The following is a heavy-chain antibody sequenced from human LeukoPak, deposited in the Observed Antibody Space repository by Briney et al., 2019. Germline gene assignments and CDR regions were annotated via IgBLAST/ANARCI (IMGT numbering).Heavy chain of an antibody. CDR3: ARDAQRGFDYSNSLEY. CDR2: IWSDGSNR. J-gene: IGHJ4*01. D-gene: IGHD4-11*01. Sequence: PGGSLRLSCAASGFIFGHYGMHWVRPAPGKGLEWVAVIWSDGSNRFYAGSVKGRFTISRDNSQNTLFLQMNSLRAEDTAMYYCARDAQRGFDYSNSLEYWGHGTLVTVSS. V-gene: IGHV3-33*01. CDR1: GFIFGHYG.